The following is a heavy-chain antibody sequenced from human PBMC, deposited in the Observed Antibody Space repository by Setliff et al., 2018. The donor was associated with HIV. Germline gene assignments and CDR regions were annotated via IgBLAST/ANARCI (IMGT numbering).Heavy chain of an antibody. Sequence: SETLSLTCAVYGGSFSGDYWVWIRQSPGKGLEWIGDISQTRSTNYDPSLKSRVTISLDTSKNQLSLKLTSVSAADTAVYYCARGRLRTVTSLIKKRASYTWLDPWGQGTLVTVAS. D-gene: IGHD3-16*01. V-gene: IGHV4-34*01. CDR1: GGSFSGDY. CDR3: ARGRLRTVTSLIKKRASYTWLDP. CDR2: ISQTRST. J-gene: IGHJ5*02.